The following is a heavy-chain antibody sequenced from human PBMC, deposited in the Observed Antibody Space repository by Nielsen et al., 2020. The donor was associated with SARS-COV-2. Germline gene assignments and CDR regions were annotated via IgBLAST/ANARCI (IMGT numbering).Heavy chain of an antibody. CDR1: GFTFSNYW. CDR3: ARDRSPVAGGMDV. J-gene: IGHJ6*02. CDR2: IKPDGSEK. D-gene: IGHD6-19*01. V-gene: IGHV3-7*01. Sequence: GGSLRLSCAASGFTFSNYWMSWVRQAPRKGLEWVANIKPDGSEKRYVDSVKGRLTISRDNAKNSLYLQMNSLRAEDTAVYYCARDRSPVAGGMDVWGQGTTVTVSS.